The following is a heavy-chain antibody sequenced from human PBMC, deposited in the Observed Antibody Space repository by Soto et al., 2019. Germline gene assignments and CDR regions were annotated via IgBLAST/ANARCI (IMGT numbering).Heavy chain of an antibody. CDR2: ISSSGGSI. CDR3: AKVPYDFWSGYYPPLYFDY. J-gene: IGHJ4*02. Sequence: GGSLRLSCAASGFTFSSYSMNWVRQAPGKGLEWVSSISSSGGSIYYADSVKGRFTISRDNSKNTLYLQMNSLRAEDTAVYYCAKVPYDFWSGYYPPLYFDYWGQGTLVTVSS. D-gene: IGHD3-3*01. V-gene: IGHV3-23*01. CDR1: GFTFSSYS.